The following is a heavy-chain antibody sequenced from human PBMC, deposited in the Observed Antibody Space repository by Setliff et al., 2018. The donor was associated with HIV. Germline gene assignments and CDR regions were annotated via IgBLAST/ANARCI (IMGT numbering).Heavy chain of an antibody. D-gene: IGHD6-13*01. V-gene: IGHV4-30-4*08. CDR3: ARGVAAAGMLMDV. Sequence: SETLSLTCTVSGGSISSGAYYWSWIRQHPGKGLEWIGYIYYSGSTYYNPSLKSRVTISVDTSKNQFSLKLTSVTAADTAVYYCARGVAAAGMLMDVWGKGTTVTVSS. CDR2: IYYSGST. CDR1: GGSISSGAYY. J-gene: IGHJ6*03.